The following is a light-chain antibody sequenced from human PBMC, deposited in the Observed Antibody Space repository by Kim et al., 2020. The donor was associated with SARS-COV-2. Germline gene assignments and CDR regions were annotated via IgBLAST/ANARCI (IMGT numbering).Light chain of an antibody. V-gene: IGLV3-1*01. CDR1: KLGDKY. J-gene: IGLJ1*01. Sequence: SYELTQPPSVSVSPGQTASITCWGDKLGDKYACWYQQKPGQSPVVVIYQDSKRPSGIPERFSGSNSGNTATLTISGTQAMDEADYYCQAWDSSHGVFGTGPKVTVL. CDR2: QDS. CDR3: QAWDSSHGV.